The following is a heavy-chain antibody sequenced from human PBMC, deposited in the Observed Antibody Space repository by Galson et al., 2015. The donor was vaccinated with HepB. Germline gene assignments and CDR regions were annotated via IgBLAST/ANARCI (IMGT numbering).Heavy chain of an antibody. J-gene: IGHJ4*02. CDR1: GGSISSRHW. Sequence: LSLTCGVSGGSISSRHWWSWVRQSPGKGLEWIGEIYHSGSTNYNPSLKSRVTISIDKSKNHFSLKLTSVTAADTAVYYCANLGYCGTKDCQSVNWGQGTLVTVSS. V-gene: IGHV4-4*02. D-gene: IGHD2-21*01. CDR2: IYHSGST. CDR3: ANLGYCGTKDCQSVN.